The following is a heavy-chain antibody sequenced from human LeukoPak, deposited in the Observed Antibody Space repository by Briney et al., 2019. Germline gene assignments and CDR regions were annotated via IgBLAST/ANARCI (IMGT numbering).Heavy chain of an antibody. J-gene: IGHJ4*02. CDR1: GFTFSRHV. Sequence: GGSLRLSCAASGFTFSRHVMHWVRQAPGKALEYVVGINGDGDITYNSVKDVNSVGDRFTISRDNSKNTLYLQMNSLRAEDTAVYYCARDEASSGSYSSLGYWGQGTLVTVSS. V-gene: IGHV3-64*01. CDR2: INGDGDIT. CDR3: ARDEASSGSYSSLGY. D-gene: IGHD1-26*01.